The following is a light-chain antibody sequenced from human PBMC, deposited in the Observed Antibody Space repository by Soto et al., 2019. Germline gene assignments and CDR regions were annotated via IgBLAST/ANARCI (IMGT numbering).Light chain of an antibody. J-gene: IGKJ1*01. CDR2: DAS. Sequence: EIVLTQSPVTPSFSPGERAPLSCRASQSVSSSYLAWYQQKPGQAPRLLIYDASTRATATPERFSGSGSGTDFTLTISRLEPEDFAVYYCHQYDSIVQTFGQGTKVDI. V-gene: IGKV3-20*01. CDR3: HQYDSIVQT. CDR1: QSVSSSY.